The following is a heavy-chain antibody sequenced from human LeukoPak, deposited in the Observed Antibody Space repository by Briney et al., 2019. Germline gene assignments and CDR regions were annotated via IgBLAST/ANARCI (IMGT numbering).Heavy chain of an antibody. D-gene: IGHD2-21*02. Sequence: PGGSLRLSCAASGFTFSSYSMNWVRQAPGKGLERVAIISYDGSNEYYADSVKGRFTISRDNSKNTLYLQMNSLRAEDTAVYYCASGCAPYLVVVTADGGCAFDIWGQGTMVTVSS. CDR1: GFTFSSYS. J-gene: IGHJ3*02. CDR2: ISYDGSNE. CDR3: ASGCAPYLVVVTADGGCAFDI. V-gene: IGHV3-30*03.